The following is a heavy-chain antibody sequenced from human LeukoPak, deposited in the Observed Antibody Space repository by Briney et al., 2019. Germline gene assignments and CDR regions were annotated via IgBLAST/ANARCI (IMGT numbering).Heavy chain of an antibody. CDR2: ISISSRNI. D-gene: IGHD2-8*02. Sequence: PGGSLRLSCEASGFNFSNYGMSWVRQAPGKGLEWVSAISISSRNIFYPDSLKGRFTISRDNSKNSLYLQMHSLRAEDTAVYYCARDSRTDDSTGVYYLDAFDIWGQGTMVTVSS. J-gene: IGHJ3*02. CDR1: GFNFSNYG. V-gene: IGHV3-21*01. CDR3: ARDSRTDDSTGVYYLDAFDI.